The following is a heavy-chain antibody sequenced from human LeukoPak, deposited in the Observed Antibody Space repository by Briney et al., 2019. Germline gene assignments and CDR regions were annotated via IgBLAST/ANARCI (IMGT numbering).Heavy chain of an antibody. CDR3: AGSLAYCGGDCRLGDY. CDR1: GFTFSSYA. D-gene: IGHD2-21*02. V-gene: IGHV3-23*01. CDR2: ISGSGGST. Sequence: GGSLRLSCAASGFTFSSYAMSWVRQAPGKGLEWVSAISGSGGSTYYADSVKGRFTISRDNSKNTLYLQMNSLRAEDTAVYYCAGSLAYCGGDCRLGDYWGQGTLVTVSS. J-gene: IGHJ4*02.